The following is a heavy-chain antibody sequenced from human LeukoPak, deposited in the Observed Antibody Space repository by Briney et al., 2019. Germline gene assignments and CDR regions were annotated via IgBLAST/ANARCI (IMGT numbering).Heavy chain of an antibody. CDR2: IVVGSGNT. CDR3: AAGSTYDFWSGYSYYYYGMDV. CDR1: GFTFTSSA. D-gene: IGHD3-3*01. J-gene: IGHJ6*02. V-gene: IGHV1-58*02. Sequence: SVKVSCKASGFTFTSSAMQWVRQARGQRLEWIGWIVVGSGNTNYAQKFQERVTITRDMSTSTAYMELSSLRSEDTAVYYCAAGSTYDFWSGYSYYYYGMDVWGQGTTVTVSS.